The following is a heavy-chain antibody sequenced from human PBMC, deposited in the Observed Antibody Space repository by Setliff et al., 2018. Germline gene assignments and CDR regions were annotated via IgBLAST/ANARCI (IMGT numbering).Heavy chain of an antibody. V-gene: IGHV3-21*01. Sequence: PGGSLRLSCAASGFTFSTYVMTWVRQAPGKGLEWVSSIHGEGFDTYYADSVKGRLTISRDNAKNSLYLQMNSLRAEDPAVYYCARGRAVLSGYDYWGQGTLVTVSS. J-gene: IGHJ4*02. CDR3: ARGRAVLSGYDY. CDR1: GFTFSTYV. CDR2: IHGEGFDT. D-gene: IGHD5-12*01.